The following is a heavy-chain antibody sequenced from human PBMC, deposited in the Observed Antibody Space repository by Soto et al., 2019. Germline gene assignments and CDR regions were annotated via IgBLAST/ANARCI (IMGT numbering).Heavy chain of an antibody. Sequence: GESLKISCKGSGYSFTSYWIGWVRQMPGKGLEWMGIIYPGDSDTRYSPSYQGQVTISADKSISTAYLQWSSLKASDTAMYYCARPEGIDYYGSGSYLIWGQVTLVTVSS. D-gene: IGHD3-10*01. J-gene: IGHJ4*02. V-gene: IGHV5-51*01. CDR1: GYSFTSYW. CDR3: ARPEGIDYYGSGSYLI. CDR2: IYPGDSDT.